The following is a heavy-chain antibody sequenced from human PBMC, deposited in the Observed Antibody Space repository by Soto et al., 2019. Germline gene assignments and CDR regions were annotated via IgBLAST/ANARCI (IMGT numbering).Heavy chain of an antibody. CDR3: ARDLTISSTDGPLDP. D-gene: IGHD1-1*01. CDR1: GGSMSRYY. J-gene: IGHJ5*02. CDR2: IHYTGST. V-gene: IGHV4-59*01. Sequence: ASETLSLTCTVSGGSMSRYYWTWIRQPPGKGLEWIGNIHYTGSTNYNPSLKSRVTILLGTSTSQFSLKVSSVTAVDTAVYYCARDLTISSTDGPLDPWGHGTLVTVSS.